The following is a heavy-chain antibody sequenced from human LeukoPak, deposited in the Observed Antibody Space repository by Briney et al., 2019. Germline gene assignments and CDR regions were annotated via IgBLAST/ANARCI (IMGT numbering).Heavy chain of an antibody. CDR2: INPSGGST. CDR1: GYTFTSYY. V-gene: IGHV1-46*01. Sequence: ASVKVSCKASGYTFTSYYMHWVRQAPGQGLEWMGIINPSGGSTSYAQKFQGRVTMTRDTSTSTVYTELSSLRSEDTAVYYCARGFIRDSGSYYAFDYWGQGTLVTVSS. D-gene: IGHD1-26*01. CDR3: ARGFIRDSGSYYAFDY. J-gene: IGHJ4*02.